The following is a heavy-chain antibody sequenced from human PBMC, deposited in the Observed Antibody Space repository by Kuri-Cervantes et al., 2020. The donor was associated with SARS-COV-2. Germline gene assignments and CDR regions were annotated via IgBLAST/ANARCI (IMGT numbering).Heavy chain of an antibody. Sequence: SETLSLTCAVSGYSISSGYYWGWIRQPPGKGLEWIGSIYYSGSTNYNPSLKSRVTISVDTSKNQFSLKVRSVTAADTAVYYCAYSIAATSRWFGPWGQGTLVTVSS. J-gene: IGHJ5*02. CDR1: GYSISSGYY. V-gene: IGHV4-38-2*01. D-gene: IGHD6-13*01. CDR3: AYSIAATSRWFGP. CDR2: IYYSGST.